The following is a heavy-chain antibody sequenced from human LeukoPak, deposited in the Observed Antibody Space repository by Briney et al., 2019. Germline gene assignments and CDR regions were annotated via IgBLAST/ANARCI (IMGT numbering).Heavy chain of an antibody. CDR1: GFTFSSYS. CDR2: ISSSSSYI. V-gene: IGHV3-21*01. J-gene: IGHJ4*02. D-gene: IGHD3-10*01. Sequence: PGGSLRLSCAAFGFTFSSYSMNWVRQAPGKGLEWVSSISSSSSYIYYADSVKGRFTISRDNAKNSLYLQMNSLRAEDTAVYYCARAGYGSGSYLGAHFDYWGQGTLVTVSS. CDR3: ARAGYGSGSYLGAHFDY.